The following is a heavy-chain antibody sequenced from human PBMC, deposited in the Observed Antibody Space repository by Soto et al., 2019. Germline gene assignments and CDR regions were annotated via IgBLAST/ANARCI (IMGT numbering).Heavy chain of an antibody. V-gene: IGHV4-39*01. J-gene: IGHJ6*02. CDR3: ARLSNFARLRYFGWVGDYYYYGMDV. CDR1: GGSISSSSYY. D-gene: IGHD3-9*01. CDR2: IYYSGST. Sequence: SETLSLTCTVSGGSISSSSYYWGWIRQPPGKGLEWIGSIYYSGSTYYNPSLKSRVTISVDTSKNQFSLKLSSVTAADTAVYYCARLSNFARLRYFGWVGDYYYYGMDVWGQGTTVTVSS.